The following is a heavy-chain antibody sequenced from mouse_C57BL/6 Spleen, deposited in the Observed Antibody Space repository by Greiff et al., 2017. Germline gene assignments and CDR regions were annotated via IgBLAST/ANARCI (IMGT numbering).Heavy chain of an antibody. CDR2: ISNGGGST. Sequence: EVKLVESGGGLVQPGGSLKLSCAASGFTFSDYYMYWVRQTPEKRLEWVAYISNGGGSTYYPDTVKGRFTISRDNAKNTLYLQMSRLKSEDTAMYYCARHDYGSSTRYFDVWGTGTTVTVSS. D-gene: IGHD1-1*01. V-gene: IGHV5-12*01. CDR1: GFTFSDYY. CDR3: ARHDYGSSTRYFDV. J-gene: IGHJ1*03.